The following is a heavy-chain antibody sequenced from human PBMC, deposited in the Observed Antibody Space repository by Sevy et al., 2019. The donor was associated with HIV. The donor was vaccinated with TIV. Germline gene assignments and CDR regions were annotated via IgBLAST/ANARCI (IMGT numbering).Heavy chain of an antibody. V-gene: IGHV4-59*01. J-gene: IGHJ5*02. CDR2: IHYTGSS. CDR1: GGPISSYY. CDR3: ARAPPVRSGDDSLNWFDP. D-gene: IGHD5-12*01. Sequence: SETLSLTCTVSGGPISSYYWSWLRQPPGKGLQYIGYIHYTGSSNYNPSPKSRVTISLDTSKNQFSLKVTSVTAADPAVYYCARAPPVRSGDDSLNWFDPWGQGTLVTVSS.